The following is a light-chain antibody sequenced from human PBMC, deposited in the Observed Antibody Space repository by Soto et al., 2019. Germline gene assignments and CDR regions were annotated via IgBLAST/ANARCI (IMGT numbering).Light chain of an antibody. V-gene: IGKV4-1*01. Sequence: DIVMTQSPDSLAVSLGERSTINCKSSQSVLYSSNNKNYLAWYQQKPGQPPKLLIYWASTRESGVTDRFSGSGSGTDFTLTISRLQAEDVAVYYCQQYYRTPITFGPGTKVDIK. CDR2: WAS. J-gene: IGKJ3*01. CDR1: QSVLYSSNNKNY. CDR3: QQYYRTPIT.